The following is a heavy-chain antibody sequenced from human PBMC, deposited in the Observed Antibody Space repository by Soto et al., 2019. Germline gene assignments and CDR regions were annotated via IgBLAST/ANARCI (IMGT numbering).Heavy chain of an antibody. CDR1: GGTFSSYA. J-gene: IGHJ6*02. D-gene: IGHD1-7*01. CDR2: IIPIFGTA. CDR3: AVGKGGTTSYWDYYGMDV. V-gene: IGHV1-69*01. Sequence: QVQLVQSGAEVKKPGSSVKVSCKASGGTFSSYAISWVRQAPGQGLEXMGGIIPIFGTANYAQKFQGRVTITADESTSTAYMELSSLRSEDTAVYYCAVGKGGTTSYWDYYGMDVWGQGTTVTVSS.